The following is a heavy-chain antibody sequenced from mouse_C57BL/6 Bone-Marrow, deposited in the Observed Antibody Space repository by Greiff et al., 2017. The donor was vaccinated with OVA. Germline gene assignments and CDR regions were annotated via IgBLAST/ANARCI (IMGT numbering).Heavy chain of an antibody. J-gene: IGHJ3*01. CDR2: IRSKSNNYAT. D-gene: IGHD2-4*01. CDR3: VRQGLRRGFAY. CDR1: GFSFNTYA. V-gene: IGHV10-1*01. Sequence: EVKVVESGGGLVQPTGSLKLSCAASGFSFNTYAMNWVRQAPGKGLEWVALIRSKSNNYATYYADSVKDRFTISRDDSESMLYLKMNNVKSEDTAMYYCVRQGLRRGFAYWGQGTLVTVSA.